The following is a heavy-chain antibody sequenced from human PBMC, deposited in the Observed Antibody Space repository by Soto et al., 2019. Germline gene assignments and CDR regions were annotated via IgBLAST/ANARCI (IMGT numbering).Heavy chain of an antibody. Sequence: QVQLVESGGGVVQPGRSLRLSCAASGFTFSTYAMHWVRQAPGKGLAWVAIISYHGSNKYYADSVKGRFTISRVDPNKTRYLQMNSLRPEDTAVYYCARDLPQYCSAGSCYPDSWGHCTLVTVSS. J-gene: IGHJ5*01. CDR3: ARDLPQYCSAGSCYPDS. D-gene: IGHD2-15*01. V-gene: IGHV3-30-3*01. CDR1: GFTFSTYA. CDR2: ISYHGSNK.